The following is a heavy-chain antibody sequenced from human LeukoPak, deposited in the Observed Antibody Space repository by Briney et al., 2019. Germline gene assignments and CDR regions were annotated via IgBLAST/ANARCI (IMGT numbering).Heavy chain of an antibody. CDR3: ARNPWFGGSQLLDY. J-gene: IGHJ4*02. Sequence: GGSLRLSCAASGFTFSDYYMSWIRQAPGKGLEWVSYISSSSSYTNYADSVKGRFTISRDNAKNSLYLQMNSLRAEDTAVYYCARNPWFGGSQLLDYWGQGTLVTVSS. CDR1: GFTFSDYY. CDR2: ISSSSSYT. V-gene: IGHV3-11*06. D-gene: IGHD3-10*01.